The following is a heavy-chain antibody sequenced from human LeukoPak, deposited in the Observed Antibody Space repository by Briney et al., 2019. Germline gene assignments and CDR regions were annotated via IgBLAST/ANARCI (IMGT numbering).Heavy chain of an antibody. D-gene: IGHD5-24*01. CDR2: INPGGANT. CDR3: ARIRDGYNDAYDI. J-gene: IGHJ3*02. Sequence: ASVKVSCKASGGTFSSYAISWVRQAPGQGLEWMGLINPGGANTNYAQNFQGRVTMTRDTSTSTVYMELSSLRSEDTAIYYCARIRDGYNDAYDIWGQGTVVTVPS. V-gene: IGHV1-46*01. CDR1: GGTFSSYA.